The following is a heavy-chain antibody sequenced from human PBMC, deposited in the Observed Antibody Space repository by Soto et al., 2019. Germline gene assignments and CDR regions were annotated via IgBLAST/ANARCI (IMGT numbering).Heavy chain of an antibody. D-gene: IGHD1-7*01. CDR2: LSQSGGT. V-gene: IGHV4-38-2*01. Sequence: SEALSLTCDVSGYSISTILYWGWIRRPPGKGLEWIGSLSQSGGTYRNPSLRSRVTISVDRSKNHFSLELSSMTAADTAVYYCAAGTLPGTRFYGMDVWGPGTTVTVSS. CDR3: AAGTLPGTRFYGMDV. J-gene: IGHJ6*02. CDR1: GYSISTILY.